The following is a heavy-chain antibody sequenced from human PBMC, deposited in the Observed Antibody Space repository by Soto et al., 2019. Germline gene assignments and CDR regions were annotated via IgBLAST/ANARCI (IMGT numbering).Heavy chain of an antibody. D-gene: IGHD3-3*01. CDR3: AKVYQRIFLDP. V-gene: IGHV3-30*18. CDR2: ISYDGSNK. CDR1: GFTFSSYG. J-gene: IGHJ5*02. Sequence: GGSLRLSCAASGFTFSSYGMHWVRQAPGKGLEWVAVISYDGSNKYYADSVKGRFTISRDNSKNTLYLQMNSLRAEDTAVYYCAKVYQRIFLDPWGQGTLVTVSS.